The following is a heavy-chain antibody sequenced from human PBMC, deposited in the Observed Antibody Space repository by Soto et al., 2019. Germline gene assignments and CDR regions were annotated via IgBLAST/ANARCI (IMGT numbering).Heavy chain of an antibody. CDR3: GNRGGYGSGDY. D-gene: IGHD3-10*01. CDR2: ISGSGGST. CDR1: GFTFSSYA. V-gene: IGHV3-23*01. J-gene: IGHJ4*02. Sequence: EVQLLESGGGLVQPGGSLRLSCAASGFTFSSYAMSWVRQAPGKGLEWVSAISGSGGSTYYADSVKGRFTISRDNSKNTRYLQRNSLRAEDTAVYYCGNRGGYGSGDYWGQGTLVTVSS.